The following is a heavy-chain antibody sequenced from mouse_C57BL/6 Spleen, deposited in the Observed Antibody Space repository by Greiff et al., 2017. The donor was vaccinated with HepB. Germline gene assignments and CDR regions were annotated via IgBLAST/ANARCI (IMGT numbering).Heavy chain of an antibody. D-gene: IGHD1-1*01. V-gene: IGHV1-81*01. CDR3: ASSVYSGSSPSYAMDY. CDR2: IYPRSGNT. J-gene: IGHJ4*01. Sequence: QVQLQQSGAELARPGASVKLSCKASGYTFTSYGISWVKQRTGQGLEWIGEIYPRSGNTYYNEKFKGKATLTADKSSSTAYMELRSLTSGDSAVYFCASSVYSGSSPSYAMDYWGQGTSVTVSS. CDR1: GYTFTSYG.